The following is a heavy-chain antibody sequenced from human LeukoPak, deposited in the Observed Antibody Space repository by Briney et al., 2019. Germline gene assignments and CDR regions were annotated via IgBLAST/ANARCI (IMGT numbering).Heavy chain of an antibody. V-gene: IGHV3-21*01. D-gene: IGHD3-9*01. CDR1: GFTFSSYS. CDR2: ISSSSYI. CDR3: ARATDILRYFDWSPWYYGMDV. J-gene: IGHJ6*02. Sequence: GGSLRLSCAASGFTFSSYSMNWVRQAPGKGLEWVSSISSSSYIYYADSVKGRFTISRDNAKNSLYLQMNSLRAEDTAVYYCARATDILRYFDWSPWYYGMDVWGQGTTVTVSS.